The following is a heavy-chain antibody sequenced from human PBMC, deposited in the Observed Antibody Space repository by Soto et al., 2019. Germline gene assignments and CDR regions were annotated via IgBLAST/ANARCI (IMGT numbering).Heavy chain of an antibody. V-gene: IGHV1-69*13. D-gene: IGHD6-19*01. CDR1: GRTFSSYA. Sequence: SVKVSCKASGRTFSSYAISWVRQAPGQGLEWMGGIIPIFGTANYAQKFQGRVTITADESTSTAYMELSSLRSEDTAVYYCARVRQWLINWFDPWGQGTLVTVSS. J-gene: IGHJ5*02. CDR2: IIPIFGTA. CDR3: ARVRQWLINWFDP.